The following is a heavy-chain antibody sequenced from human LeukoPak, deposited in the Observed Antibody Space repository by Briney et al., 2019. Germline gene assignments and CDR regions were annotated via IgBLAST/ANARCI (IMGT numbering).Heavy chain of an antibody. J-gene: IGHJ3*02. CDR1: GYTFAGYY. Sequence: ASVKVSCKASGYTFAGYYMHWVRQAPGQGLEWMGWINPNIGGTNYAQKFQGRVTMTRDTSISTAYMELSRLRSDDTAVYYCARAGNYYDSSGYYPQGAFDIWGQGTMVTVSS. V-gene: IGHV1-2*02. CDR2: INPNIGGT. CDR3: ARAGNYYDSSGYYPQGAFDI. D-gene: IGHD3-22*01.